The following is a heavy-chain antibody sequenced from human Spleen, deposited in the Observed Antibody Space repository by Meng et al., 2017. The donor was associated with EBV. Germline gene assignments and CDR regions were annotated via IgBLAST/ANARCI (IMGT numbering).Heavy chain of an antibody. J-gene: IGHJ4*01. V-gene: IGHV4-39*02. D-gene: IGHD4/OR15-4a*01. CDR2: IYYSGST. Sequence: GPGLETPSETLSLICPVSGGSITSGNYYWGWIRQPPGRGLEWIGSIYYSGSTDYNPSLKSRVTISIDTSKNQFSLKLTSVTAADTAVYYCARDRRTMGSDYWGHGILVTVSS. CDR3: ARDRRTMGSDY. CDR1: GGSITSGNYY.